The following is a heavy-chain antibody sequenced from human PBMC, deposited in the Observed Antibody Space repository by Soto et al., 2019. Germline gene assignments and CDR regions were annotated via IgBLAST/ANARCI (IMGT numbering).Heavy chain of an antibody. V-gene: IGHV3-73*01. CDR1: GFTFSGSA. D-gene: IGHD2-2*02. J-gene: IGHJ3*02. Sequence: GGSLRLSCAASGFTFSGSAMHWVRQASGKGLEWVGRIRSKANSYATAYAASVKGRFTISRDDSKNTAYLQMNSLKTEDTAVYYCTYCSSTSCYKDAFDIWGQGTMVTVSS. CDR3: TYCSSTSCYKDAFDI. CDR2: IRSKANSYAT.